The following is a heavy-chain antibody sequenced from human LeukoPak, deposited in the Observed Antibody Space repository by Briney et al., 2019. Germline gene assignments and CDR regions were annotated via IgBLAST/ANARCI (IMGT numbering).Heavy chain of an antibody. CDR1: GYTFTSYY. Sequence: ASVKVSCKASGYTFTSYYMHWVRQAPGQGLEWMGIINPSGGITSYAQKFQGRVTMTRDTSTSTVYMELSSLRSEDTAVYYCARDTSHCSGGSCYLGWFDPWGQGTLVSVSS. J-gene: IGHJ5*02. V-gene: IGHV1-46*01. D-gene: IGHD2-15*01. CDR3: ARDTSHCSGGSCYLGWFDP. CDR2: INPSGGIT.